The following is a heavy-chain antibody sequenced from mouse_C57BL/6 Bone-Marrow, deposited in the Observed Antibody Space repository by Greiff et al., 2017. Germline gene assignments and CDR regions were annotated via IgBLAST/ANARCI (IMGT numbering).Heavy chain of an antibody. J-gene: IGHJ4*01. CDR2: IYIGNGYT. CDR3: ARGYSKYLGMDH. CDR1: GYTFTSYG. Sequence: VQLKESGAELVRPGSSVKMSCKTSGYTFTSYGINWVKQRPGQGLEWIGYIYIGNGYTESTEKFKGKATLTSDPSSSTAYMQLSSLTSEDSAIYFCARGYSKYLGMDHWGQGTSVTASS. V-gene: IGHV1-58*01. D-gene: IGHD2-5*01.